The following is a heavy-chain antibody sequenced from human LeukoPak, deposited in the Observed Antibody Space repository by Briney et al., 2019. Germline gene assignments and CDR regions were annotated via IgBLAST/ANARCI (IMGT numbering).Heavy chain of an antibody. CDR1: GGSISSGGYS. J-gene: IGHJ4*02. CDR2: IYHSGST. V-gene: IGHV4-30-2*01. D-gene: IGHD7-27*01. Sequence: SETLSLTCAVSGGSISSGGYSWSWIRQPPGKGLEWIGYIYHSGSTYYNPSLKSRVTISVDMSKNHFSLKLSSVTAADTAVYYCARWMGNHFGYWGQGTLVTVSS. CDR3: ARWMGNHFGY.